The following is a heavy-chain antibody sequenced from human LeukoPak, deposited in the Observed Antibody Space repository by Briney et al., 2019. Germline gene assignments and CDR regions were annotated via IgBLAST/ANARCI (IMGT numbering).Heavy chain of an antibody. V-gene: IGHV4-61*02. Sequence: SETLSLTCTVSGGSISSGSYYWSWIRQPAGKGLEWIGRIYTSGSTNYNPSLKSRVTISVDTSKNQFSLKLSSVTAADTAVYYCAREFIVLRYCSGGSCPDWYFDLWGRGTLVTVSS. CDR1: GGSISSGSYY. J-gene: IGHJ2*01. CDR3: AREFIVLRYCSGGSCPDWYFDL. D-gene: IGHD2-15*01. CDR2: IYTSGST.